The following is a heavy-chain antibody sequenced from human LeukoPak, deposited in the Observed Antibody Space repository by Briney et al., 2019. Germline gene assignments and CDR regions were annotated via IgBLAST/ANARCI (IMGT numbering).Heavy chain of an antibody. CDR1: GYTFTSYD. CDR3: AREGYDFWSGYYKNYFDY. Sequence: ASVKVSCKASGYTFTSYDINWVRQATGQGLEWMGWMNPNSGNTGYAQKFQGRVTMTRNTSISTAYMELSSLRSEDTAVYYCAREGYDFWSGYYKNYFDYWGQGTLVTVSS. CDR2: MNPNSGNT. J-gene: IGHJ4*02. V-gene: IGHV1-8*01. D-gene: IGHD3-3*01.